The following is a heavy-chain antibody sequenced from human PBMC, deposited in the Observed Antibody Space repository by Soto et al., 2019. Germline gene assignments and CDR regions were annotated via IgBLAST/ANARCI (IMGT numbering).Heavy chain of an antibody. CDR3: ATFLRNYGGYNWFDP. V-gene: IGHV4-31*03. CDR1: GGSISSGGYY. J-gene: IGHJ5*02. CDR2: IYYSGST. D-gene: IGHD1-7*01. Sequence: SETLSLTCTVSGGSISSGGYYWSWIRQHPGKGLEWIGYIYYSGSTYYNPSLKSRVTISVDTSKNQFSLKLSSVTAADTAVYYCATFLRNYGGYNWFDPWGQGTLVTVPQ.